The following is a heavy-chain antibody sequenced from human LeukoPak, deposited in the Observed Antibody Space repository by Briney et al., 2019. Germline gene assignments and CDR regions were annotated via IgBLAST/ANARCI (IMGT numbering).Heavy chain of an antibody. V-gene: IGHV3-21*03. CDR2: ISSSSSYI. D-gene: IGHD6-19*01. CDR3: TTDPIAVAGTRVSLLLSA. J-gene: IGHJ5*02. CDR1: GFTFSSYS. Sequence: GGSLRLSCAASGFTFSSYSVNWVRQAPGKGLEWVSSISSSSSYIYYADSVKGRFTISRDNAKNSLYLQMNSLKTEDTAVYYCTTDPIAVAGTRVSLLLSAWGQGTLVTVSS.